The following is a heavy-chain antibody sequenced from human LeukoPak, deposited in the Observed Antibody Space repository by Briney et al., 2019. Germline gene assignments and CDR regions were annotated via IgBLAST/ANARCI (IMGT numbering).Heavy chain of an antibody. V-gene: IGHV3-49*04. CDR2: IRSKAYGGTT. CDR3: TRTGYYYDGGYFDY. D-gene: IGHD3-22*01. J-gene: IGHJ4*02. CDR1: GFTFGDYA. Sequence: PGGSLRLSSTASGFTFGDYAMSWVRQAPGKGLEWVGFIRSKAYGGTTENAASVKGRFIISRDDSKSIAYLQMNSLKTEDTAVYYCTRTGYYYDGGYFDYWGQGTLVTVSS.